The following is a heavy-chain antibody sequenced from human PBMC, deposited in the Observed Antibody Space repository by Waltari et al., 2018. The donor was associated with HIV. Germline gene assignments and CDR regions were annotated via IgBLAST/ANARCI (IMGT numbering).Heavy chain of an antibody. CDR2: RIGSGSTA. D-gene: IGHD2-8*01. Sequence: EVQLLESGGGLVQPGGSLRLSCTASGCNFRNFAMSWVRQAPGKGPECVSARIGSGSTASYADYVKGRFTISRDFSNNTLFLQMNSLRAEDTAVYFCAKSMRDLRPSAFDVWGQGTMVAISS. CDR3: AKSMRDLRPSAFDV. CDR1: GCNFRNFA. J-gene: IGHJ3*01. V-gene: IGHV3-23*01.